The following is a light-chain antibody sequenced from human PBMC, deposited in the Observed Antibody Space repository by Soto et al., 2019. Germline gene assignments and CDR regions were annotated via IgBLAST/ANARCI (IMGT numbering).Light chain of an antibody. Sequence: DIVMTQSPDSLAVSLGERATINCKASQSILFSSNNQNHVDGYQQTAGPPPKXXSDWASTRESVGPDRFSGSGAGTEFTLTISSLQPDDFATYSCQQYTPNPRTFGQGTKVDIK. CDR3: QQYTPNPRT. V-gene: IGKV4-1*01. CDR2: WAS. CDR1: QSILFSSNNQNH. J-gene: IGKJ1*01.